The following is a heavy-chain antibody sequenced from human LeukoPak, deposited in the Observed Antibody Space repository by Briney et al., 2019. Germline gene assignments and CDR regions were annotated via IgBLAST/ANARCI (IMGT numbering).Heavy chain of an antibody. J-gene: IGHJ4*02. CDR3: ARDGYSSGWMGDY. CDR2: IYTSGST. CDR1: GGSISSGSYY. D-gene: IGHD6-19*01. Sequence: SETLSLTCTVSGGSISSGSYYWSWIRQPAGKGLEWIGRIYTSGSTNYDPSLKSRVTISVDTSKNQFSLKLSSVTAADTAVYYCARDGYSSGWMGDYWGQGTLVTVSS. V-gene: IGHV4-61*02.